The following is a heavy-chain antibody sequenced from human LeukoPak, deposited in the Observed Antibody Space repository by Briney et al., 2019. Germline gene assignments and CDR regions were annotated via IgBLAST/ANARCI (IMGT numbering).Heavy chain of an antibody. D-gene: IGHD6-13*01. V-gene: IGHV3-30*02. J-gene: IGHJ4*02. CDR1: GFTFSSYG. CDR2: IRYDGSNK. CDR3: AKVHTDPWAYSSSWYSAYYFDY. Sequence: PGGSLRPSCAASGFTFSSYGMHWVRQAPGKGLEWVAFIRYDGSNKYYADSVKGRFTISRDNSKNTLYLQMNSLRAEDTAVYYCAKVHTDPWAYSSSWYSAYYFDYWGQGTLVTVSS.